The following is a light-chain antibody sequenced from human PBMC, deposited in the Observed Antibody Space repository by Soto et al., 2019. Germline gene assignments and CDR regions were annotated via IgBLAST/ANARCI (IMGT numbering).Light chain of an antibody. V-gene: IGLV2-11*01. CDR2: DVS. CDR3: CAYAGSYTLV. CDR1: SSDVGGYNY. J-gene: IGLJ2*01. Sequence: QSVLTQPRSVSGSPGQSVTISCTGTSSDVGGYNYVSWYQQHPGKAPKLMIYDVSKRPSGVPDRFSGSKSGNTASLTISGLQAEDEAEYYCCAYAGSYTLVFGGGTQLTVL.